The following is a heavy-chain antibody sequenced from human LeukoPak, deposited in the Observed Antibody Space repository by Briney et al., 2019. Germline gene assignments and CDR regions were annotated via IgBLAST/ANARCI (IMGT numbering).Heavy chain of an antibody. CDR3: ATQDLAFDI. V-gene: IGHV5-51*01. J-gene: IGHJ3*02. CDR2: IYPGDSDT. Sequence: GESLKISCKGSGYSFTKYWIAWVRQMPGKGLEWMGIIYPGDSDTRYSPSFQGQVTISADKSISIVYLQWSSLKASDTAMYYCATQDLAFDIWGQGTMVTVSS. CDR1: GYSFTKYW.